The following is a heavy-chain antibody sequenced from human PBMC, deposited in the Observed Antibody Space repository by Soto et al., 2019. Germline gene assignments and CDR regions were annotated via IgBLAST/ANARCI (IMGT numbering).Heavy chain of an antibody. CDR3: ASAQGTVVTADY. V-gene: IGHV3-30*03. Sequence: PGGSLRLSCAASGFTFSSYGMHWVRQAPGKGLEWVAVISYDGSNKYYADSVKGRFTISRDNSKNTLYLQMNSLRAEDTAVYYCASAQGTVVTADYWGQGTLVTVSS. D-gene: IGHD2-21*02. J-gene: IGHJ4*02. CDR1: GFTFSSYG. CDR2: ISYDGSNK.